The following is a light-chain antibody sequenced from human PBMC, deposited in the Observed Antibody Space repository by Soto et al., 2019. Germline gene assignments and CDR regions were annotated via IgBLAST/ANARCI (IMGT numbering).Light chain of an antibody. V-gene: IGKV1-17*01. J-gene: IGKJ1*01. Sequence: DIQMTHSPSSLSASVGARVTITCRASQGIRNDLGWYQQKPGKAPKRVIYAASRLKSGVPTRFSGSGAGTEFTMTISSLQPEDFETYAWLEDNSYPPWSVGQGTKVDIK. CDR3: LEDNSYPPWS. CDR1: QGIRND. CDR2: AAS.